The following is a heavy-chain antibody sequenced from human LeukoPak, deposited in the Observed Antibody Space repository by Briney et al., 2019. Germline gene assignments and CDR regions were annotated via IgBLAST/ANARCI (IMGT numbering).Heavy chain of an antibody. CDR3: AKFSYGDYVA. CDR1: GFTFSKNG. D-gene: IGHD4-17*01. Sequence: GGSLRLSCAAPGFTFSKNGMHWVRQAPGKGLEWVAFIRHDESNKYYADSVKGRFTISRDNSKNTLSLQMNSLRPDDTAVYYCAKFSYGDYVAWGQGTLVIVSS. V-gene: IGHV3-30*02. J-gene: IGHJ5*02. CDR2: IRHDESNK.